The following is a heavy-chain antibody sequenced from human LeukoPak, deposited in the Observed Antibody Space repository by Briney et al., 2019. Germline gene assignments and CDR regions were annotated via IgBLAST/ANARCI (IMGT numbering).Heavy chain of an antibody. CDR1: GGTFSSYA. V-gene: IGHV3-23*01. D-gene: IGHD3-22*01. CDR3: AKGAYYYDSSGYYLA. J-gene: IGHJ5*02. CDR2: ISGSGGST. Sequence: ASVKVSCKASGGTFSSYAMSWVRQAPGKGLEWVSAISGSGGSTYYADSVKGRFTISRDNSKNTLYLQMNSLRAEDTAVYYCAKGAYYYDSSGYYLAWGQGTLVTVSS.